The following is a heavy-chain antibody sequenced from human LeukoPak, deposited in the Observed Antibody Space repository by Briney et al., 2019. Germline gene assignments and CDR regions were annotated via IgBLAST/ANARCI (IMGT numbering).Heavy chain of an antibody. J-gene: IGHJ6*02. CDR3: ASSHDCSSTSCYMPWTYYYCGMDV. CDR1: GYTFTSYG. D-gene: IGHD2-2*02. CDR2: ISAYNGNT. V-gene: IGHV1-18*01. Sequence: ASVKVSCKASGYTFTSYGISWVRQAPGQGLEWMGWISAYNGNTNYAQKLQGRVTMTTDTSTSTAYMELRSLRSDDTAVYYCASSHDCSSTSCYMPWTYYYCGMDVWGQGTTVTVSS.